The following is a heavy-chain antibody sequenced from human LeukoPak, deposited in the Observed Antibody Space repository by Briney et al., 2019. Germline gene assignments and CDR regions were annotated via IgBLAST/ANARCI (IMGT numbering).Heavy chain of an antibody. Sequence: GASVKVSCEASGGTFSSYAISWVRQAPGQGLEWMGGIIPIFGTANYAQKFQGRVTITADESTSTAYMELSSLRSEDTAVYYCAAYRGYSGYDYYFDYWGQGTLVTVSS. CDR1: GGTFSSYA. J-gene: IGHJ4*02. CDR2: IIPIFGTA. D-gene: IGHD5-12*01. CDR3: AAYRGYSGYDYYFDY. V-gene: IGHV1-69*13.